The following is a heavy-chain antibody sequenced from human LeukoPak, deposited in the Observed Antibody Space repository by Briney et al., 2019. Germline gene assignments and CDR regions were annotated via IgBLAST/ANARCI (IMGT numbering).Heavy chain of an antibody. CDR2: INPSGGST. V-gene: IGHV1-46*01. CDR1: GYTFTSYY. J-gene: IGHJ6*02. Sequence: ASVKVSCKASGYTFTSYYMHWVRQAPGQGLEWMGIINPSGGSTSYAQKFQGRVTMTRDTSTSTVYMELSSLRSEDTAVYYCAGVGGIIGYYYYYGMDVWGQGTTVTVSS. D-gene: IGHD1-26*01. CDR3: AGVGGIIGYYYYYGMDV.